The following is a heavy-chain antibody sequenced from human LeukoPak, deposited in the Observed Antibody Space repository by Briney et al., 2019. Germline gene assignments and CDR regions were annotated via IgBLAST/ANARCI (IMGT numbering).Heavy chain of an antibody. V-gene: IGHV3-33*06. CDR3: AKVRQFTAATGTGLDY. J-gene: IGHJ4*02. D-gene: IGHD6-13*01. CDR2: IWHDGSLK. Sequence: PGGSLRLSCAASGFTFSYYGMHWVRQAPGKGLDWVAVIWHDGSLKYYADSVRARFTISRDNSMNTVYLQMNSLRAEDTAVYYCAKVRQFTAATGTGLDYWGQGTLVTVSS. CDR1: GFTFSYYG.